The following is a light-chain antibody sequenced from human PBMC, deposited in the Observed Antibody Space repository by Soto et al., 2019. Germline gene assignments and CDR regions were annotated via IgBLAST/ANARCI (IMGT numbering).Light chain of an antibody. CDR1: QSVDIN. CDR3: QQRSNWPRT. Sequence: EIVLTQSPATLSVSPGERVTLSCMASQSVDINLAWYQQKPGQAPRLLIYGASNRATGIPARFSGSGSGTDFTLTISSLEPEDFAVYYCQQRSNWPRTCGQGTKGDIK. V-gene: IGKV3-11*01. J-gene: IGKJ1*01. CDR2: GAS.